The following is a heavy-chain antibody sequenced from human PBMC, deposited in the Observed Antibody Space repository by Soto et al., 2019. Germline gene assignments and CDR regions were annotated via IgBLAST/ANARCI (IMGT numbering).Heavy chain of an antibody. CDR2: ISAHNGNT. V-gene: IGHV1-18*01. D-gene: IGHD3-22*01. J-gene: IGHJ4*02. CDR3: ARDLSIVVAPYYFDY. CDR1: GYTFTSYG. Sequence: QVQLVQSGAEVKKPGASVKVSCKASGYTFTSYGISWVRQAPGQGLEWMGWISAHNGNTNYAQKLQGRVTMTTDTSTSTAYMELRSLRSDDTAVYYCARDLSIVVAPYYFDYWGQGTLVTVSS.